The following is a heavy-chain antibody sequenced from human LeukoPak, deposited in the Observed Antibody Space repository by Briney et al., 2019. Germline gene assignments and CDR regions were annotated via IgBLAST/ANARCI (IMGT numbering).Heavy chain of an antibody. CDR1: GYTFTGYY. D-gene: IGHD3-22*01. CDR3: ARAVGSSGYLPADY. Sequence: ASVKVSCKASGYTFTGYYMHWVRQAPGQGLEWMGWINPNSGGTNYAQKFQGRVTMTKDTSISTAYMELSRLRSDDTAVYYCARAVGSSGYLPADYWGQGTLVTVSS. J-gene: IGHJ4*02. V-gene: IGHV1-2*02. CDR2: INPNSGGT.